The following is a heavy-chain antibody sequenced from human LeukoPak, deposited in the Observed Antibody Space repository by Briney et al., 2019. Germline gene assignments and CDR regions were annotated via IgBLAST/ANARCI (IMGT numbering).Heavy chain of an antibody. D-gene: IGHD6-13*01. V-gene: IGHV3-48*01. CDR2: ISSSDNTI. CDR1: GFAFSDYS. Sequence: PGGSLRLSCAASGFAFSDYSMNWVRQAPGKGLEWVSYISSSDNTIHYADSVKGRFTISRDNSKNTLYLQLGSLRAEDMAVYYCARDRVGSSWSEFDYWGQGTLVTVSS. J-gene: IGHJ4*02. CDR3: ARDRVGSSWSEFDY.